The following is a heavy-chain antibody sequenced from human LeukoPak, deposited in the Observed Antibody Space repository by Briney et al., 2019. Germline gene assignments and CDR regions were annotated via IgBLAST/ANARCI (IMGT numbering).Heavy chain of an antibody. J-gene: IGHJ5*02. Sequence: SETLSLTCIVSGASISSYYCSWIRQPPGKGLEWIGYIYYSGSTNYNPSLKSRVTISVDTSKNQFSLKLSSVTAADTAVYYCARGVPMTTVTANWFDPWGQGTLVTVSS. D-gene: IGHD4-11*01. CDR2: IYYSGST. V-gene: IGHV4-59*01. CDR1: GASISSYY. CDR3: ARGVPMTTVTANWFDP.